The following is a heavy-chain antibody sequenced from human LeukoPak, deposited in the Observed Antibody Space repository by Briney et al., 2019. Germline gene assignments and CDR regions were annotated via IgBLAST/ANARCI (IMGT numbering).Heavy chain of an antibody. J-gene: IGHJ4*02. Sequence: GGSLRLSCAASGFTFSSYTMHWVRQAPGKGLEWVAVISYDGSNKYYADSVKGRFTISRDNSKNTLYLQMNSLRAEDTALYFCAKKAQYNGNYPLDYWGQGTLVTVSS. D-gene: IGHD1-26*01. CDR3: AKKAQYNGNYPLDY. CDR2: ISYDGSNK. V-gene: IGHV3-30-3*02. CDR1: GFTFSSYT.